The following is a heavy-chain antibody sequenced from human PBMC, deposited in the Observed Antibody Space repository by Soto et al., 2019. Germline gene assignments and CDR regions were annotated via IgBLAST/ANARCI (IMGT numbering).Heavy chain of an antibody. CDR1: GFTFSNYA. CDR3: TKGGRGIDIFFDS. CDR2: ISGSDDRT. Sequence: EVQLLESGGGLKQPGGSLRLSCVASGFTFSNYAMNWIRQAPGKGLEWVSSISGSDDRTFFADSVKGRFTISRDNSKDTVFLQMNNLRGEDTALYYCTKGGRGIDIFFDSWGQGTLVSVSS. D-gene: IGHD3-9*01. J-gene: IGHJ4*02. V-gene: IGHV3-23*01.